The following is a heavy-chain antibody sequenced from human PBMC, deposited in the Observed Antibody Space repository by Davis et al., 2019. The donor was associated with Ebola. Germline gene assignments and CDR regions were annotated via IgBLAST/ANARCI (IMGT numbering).Heavy chain of an antibody. CDR3: AKQGRGSEYYYYMDV. Sequence: SVKVSCKASGGTFSSYAISWVRQAPGQGLEWMGGIIPIFGTANYAQKFQGRVTITADESTSTAYMELSSLRSEDTAVYYCAKQGRGSEYYYYMDVWGKGTTVTVSS. CDR1: GGTFSSYA. J-gene: IGHJ6*03. CDR2: IIPIFGTA. D-gene: IGHD1-1*01. V-gene: IGHV1-69*13.